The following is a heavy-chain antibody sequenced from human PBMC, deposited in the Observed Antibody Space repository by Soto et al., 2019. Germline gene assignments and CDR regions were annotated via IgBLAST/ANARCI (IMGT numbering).Heavy chain of an antibody. CDR2: MNPNSGNT. D-gene: IGHD6-13*01. CDR3: ARVLRSSWGYYYYYMDV. Sequence: ASVKVSCKASGYTFTSYDINWVRQATGQGLEWMGWMNPNSGNTGYAQKFQGRVTMTRNTSISTAYMELSSLRSEDTAVYYCARVLRSSWGYYYYYMDVWGKGTTVTVSS. CDR1: GYTFTSYD. J-gene: IGHJ6*03. V-gene: IGHV1-8*01.